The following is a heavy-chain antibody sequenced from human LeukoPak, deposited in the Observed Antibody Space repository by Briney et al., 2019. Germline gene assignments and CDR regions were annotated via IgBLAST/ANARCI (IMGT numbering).Heavy chain of an antibody. CDR2: ISYDGSNK. CDR1: GFTFSSYA. D-gene: IGHD6-13*01. Sequence: PGGSQRLSCAASGFTFSSYAMHWVRQAPGKGLEWVAVISYDGSNKYYADSVKGRFTISRDNAKNSLYLQMNSLRAEDTAVYYCARAKYSSSWYPFDYWGQGTLVTVSS. V-gene: IGHV3-30-3*01. J-gene: IGHJ4*02. CDR3: ARAKYSSSWYPFDY.